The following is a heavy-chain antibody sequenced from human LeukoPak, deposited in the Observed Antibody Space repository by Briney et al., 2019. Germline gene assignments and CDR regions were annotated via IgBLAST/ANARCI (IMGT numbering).Heavy chain of an antibody. CDR1: GFTFSSYG. V-gene: IGHV3-30*18. CDR3: AKYLHY. Sequence: GGSLRLSCAASGFTFSSYGMHWVRQAPGKGLEWVAVISYDGSNKYYADSVKGRFTISRDNSKNTLYLQMNSLRAEDTAVYYCAKYLHYWGQGTLVTVSS. CDR2: ISYDGSNK. D-gene: IGHD3-9*01. J-gene: IGHJ4*02.